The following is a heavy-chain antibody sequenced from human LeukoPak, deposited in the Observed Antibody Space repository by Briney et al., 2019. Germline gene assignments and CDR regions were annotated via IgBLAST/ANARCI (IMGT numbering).Heavy chain of an antibody. V-gene: IGHV3-23*01. Sequence: GGSLRLSCAASGFTFSSYAMSWVRQAPGKGLEWVSTISGSGASKYYAAPVKGRFAVSRDNSKNTLYLQMNSLRAEDTAVYYCAKQPGSVVDSSGSLSRHWGQGTLVTVSS. D-gene: IGHD3-22*01. CDR2: ISGSGASK. CDR1: GFTFSSYA. CDR3: AKQPGSVVDSSGSLSRH. J-gene: IGHJ4*02.